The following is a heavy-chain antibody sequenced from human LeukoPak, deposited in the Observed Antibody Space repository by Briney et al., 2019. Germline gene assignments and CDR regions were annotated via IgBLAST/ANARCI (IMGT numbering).Heavy chain of an antibody. CDR3: ARDPPGIAASGTYY. CDR2: IYSRGGT. V-gene: IGHV3-53*01. J-gene: IGHJ4*02. CDR1: GFTFSSYW. Sequence: GGSLRLSCAASGFTFSSYWMSWVRQAPGKGLEWVSLIYSRGGTSYADSVKGRFTISRDSSKNTLFLQMNSLRVEDTAVYYCARDPPGIAASGTYYWGQGTLVTVSS. D-gene: IGHD6-13*01.